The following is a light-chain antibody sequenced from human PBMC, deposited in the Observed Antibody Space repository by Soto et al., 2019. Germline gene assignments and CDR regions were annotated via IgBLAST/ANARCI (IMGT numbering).Light chain of an antibody. CDR3: SSYTTSSTLVV. V-gene: IGLV2-14*01. J-gene: IGLJ2*01. Sequence: QSALTQPASVSESPGQSITISCTGTSSDVGGYNYVSWYQQYPGTAPKLMIHDVSIRPSGVSNRFTGSKSGNTASLSISGLHAEDEADYYCSSYTTSSTLVVFGGGTKLTVL. CDR2: DVS. CDR1: SSDVGGYNY.